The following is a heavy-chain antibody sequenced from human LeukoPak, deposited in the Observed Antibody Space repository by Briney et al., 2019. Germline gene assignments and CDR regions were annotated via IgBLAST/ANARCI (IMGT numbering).Heavy chain of an antibody. CDR2: MNPKNGNT. CDR1: GYTFTTFD. J-gene: IGHJ6*02. Sequence: ASVKVSCETSGYTFTTFDINWVRQAPGQGLEWMGWMNPKNGNTGYAQQFQGRVTMTRDTSISTAYMELSSLRSEDTAVYYCARAGVYYYYGMDVWGQGATVTVSS. CDR3: ARAGVYYYYGMDV. V-gene: IGHV1-8*01.